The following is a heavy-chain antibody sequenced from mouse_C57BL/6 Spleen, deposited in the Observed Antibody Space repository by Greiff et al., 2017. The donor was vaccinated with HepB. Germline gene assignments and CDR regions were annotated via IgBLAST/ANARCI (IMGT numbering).Heavy chain of an antibody. V-gene: IGHV5-4*01. CDR3: ARDRISYHVFDY. D-gene: IGHD1-1*01. CDR1: GFTFSSYA. J-gene: IGHJ2*01. CDR2: ISDGGSYT. Sequence: EVHLVESGGGLVKPGGSLKLSCAASGFTFSSYAMSWVRQTPEKRLEWVATISDGGSYTYYPDNVKGRFTISRDNAKNNLYLQMSHLKSEDTAMYYCARDRISYHVFDYWGQGTTLTVSS.